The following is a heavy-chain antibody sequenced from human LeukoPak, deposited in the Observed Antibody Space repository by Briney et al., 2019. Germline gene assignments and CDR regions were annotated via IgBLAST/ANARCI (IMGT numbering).Heavy chain of an antibody. Sequence: SQTLSLTCAISGDSVSSISAAWHWIRQSPSRGLEWLGRTYYRSKWYNDYAVSVKSRITINPDTSKNQFSLQLNSVTPEDTAVYYCARDLPPMYTAMLIWSQGTLVTVSS. CDR3: ARDLPPMYTAMLI. CDR2: TYYRSKWYN. J-gene: IGHJ4*02. D-gene: IGHD5-18*01. CDR1: GDSVSSISAA. V-gene: IGHV6-1*01.